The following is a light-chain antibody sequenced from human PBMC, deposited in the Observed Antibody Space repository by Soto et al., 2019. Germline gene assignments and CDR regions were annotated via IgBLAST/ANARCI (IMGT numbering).Light chain of an antibody. CDR1: SSDVGAYNF. CDR3: CSYAGSYTWV. CDR2: DVS. J-gene: IGLJ2*01. Sequence: HSALTQPRSVSGSPGQSVTISCTGTSSDVGAYNFVSWYQQHPGKAPKLMMYDVSKRPSGVPDRFSGSKSGNTASLTISGLQAEDEADYYCCSYAGSYTWVFGGGTKLTVL. V-gene: IGLV2-11*01.